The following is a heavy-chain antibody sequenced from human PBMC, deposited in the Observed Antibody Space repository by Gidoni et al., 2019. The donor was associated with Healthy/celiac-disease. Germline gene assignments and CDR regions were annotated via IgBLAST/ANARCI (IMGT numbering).Heavy chain of an antibody. J-gene: IGHJ6*02. V-gene: IGHV1-69*01. CDR2: IIPIFGTA. CDR3: ARSSDYYGSGSYYSPYYYGMDV. CDR1: GGTFSSYA. D-gene: IGHD3-10*01. Sequence: QVQLVQSGAEVKKPGSSVKVSCKASGGTFSSYAISWVRQAPGQGLEWMGGIIPIFGTANYAQKFQGRVTITADESTSTAYMELSSLRSEDTAVYYCARSSDYYGSGSYYSPYYYGMDVWGQGTTVTVSS.